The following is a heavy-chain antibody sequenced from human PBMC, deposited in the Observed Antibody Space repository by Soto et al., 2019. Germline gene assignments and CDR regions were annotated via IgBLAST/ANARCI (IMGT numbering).Heavy chain of an antibody. Sequence: GGSLSLSCAASGFTFSSYAMHWVRQAPGKGLEWMAVISYDGSNKYYADSVKGRFTISRDNSKNTLYLQMNSLRAEDTAVYYCARVRYDFWSGEYPKFPYYYFVMAVWGQGNTVT. CDR2: ISYDGSNK. J-gene: IGHJ6*02. CDR3: ARVRYDFWSGEYPKFPYYYFVMAV. D-gene: IGHD3-3*01. V-gene: IGHV3-30-3*01. CDR1: GFTFSSYA.